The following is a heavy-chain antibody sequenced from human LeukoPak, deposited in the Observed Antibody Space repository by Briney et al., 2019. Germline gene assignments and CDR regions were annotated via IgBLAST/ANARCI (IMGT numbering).Heavy chain of an antibody. CDR1: GFTFSSYS. D-gene: IGHD2-15*01. V-gene: IGHV3-21*01. Sequence: GGSLRLSCAASGFTFSSYSMNWVRQAPGKGLEWVSSISSSSTYIYYADSVKGRFTISRDNAKNSLYLQMNTLRVEDTAVYYCAKDRDCGGSCPFDCWGQGTLVTVSS. CDR2: ISSSSTYI. J-gene: IGHJ4*02. CDR3: AKDRDCGGSCPFDC.